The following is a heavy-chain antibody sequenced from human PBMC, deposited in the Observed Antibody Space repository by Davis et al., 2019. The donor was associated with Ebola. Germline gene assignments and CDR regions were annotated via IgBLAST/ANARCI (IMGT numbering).Heavy chain of an antibody. J-gene: IGHJ4*02. Sequence: SETLSLTCAVYGGSFSGYYWTWIRQPPGKGLEWIGEINHSGRTNHNPSLKSRVTISVDTSKNQFSLKLSSVTAADTAMYYCARTPQYSSYGAYFDSWGQGTLVTVSS. CDR2: INHSGRT. D-gene: IGHD4-11*01. CDR1: GGSFSGYY. CDR3: ARTPQYSSYGAYFDS. V-gene: IGHV4-34*01.